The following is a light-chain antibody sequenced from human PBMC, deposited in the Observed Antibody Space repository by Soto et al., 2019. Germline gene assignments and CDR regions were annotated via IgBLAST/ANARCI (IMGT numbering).Light chain of an antibody. V-gene: IGKV3-11*01. J-gene: IGKJ5*01. CDR3: QQRSNWPPIT. CDR1: QSVSSSF. Sequence: EIVLTQSPGTLSLSPGERPTLSCRASQSVSSSFLVWYQQRPGQAPRLLIYDASHRAAGIPARFSGSGFGTDFTLTISSLEPEDAAVYYCQQRSNWPPITFGQGTRLEIK. CDR2: DAS.